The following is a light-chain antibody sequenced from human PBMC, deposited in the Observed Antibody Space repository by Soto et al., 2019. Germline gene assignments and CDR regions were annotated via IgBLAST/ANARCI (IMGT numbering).Light chain of an antibody. CDR2: AAS. V-gene: IGKV1-8*01. J-gene: IGKJ4*01. Sequence: TGDRGTITCRASQGISSYLAWYQQKPGKAPKLLIYAASTLQSGVPSRFSGSGSGTDFTLTISCLQSEDFATYYCQQYYSYPLTFGGGTKVDIK. CDR1: QGISSY. CDR3: QQYYSYPLT.